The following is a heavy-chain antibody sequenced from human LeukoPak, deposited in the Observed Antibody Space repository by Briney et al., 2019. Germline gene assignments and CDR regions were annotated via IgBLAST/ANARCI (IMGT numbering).Heavy chain of an antibody. CDR3: ARVPTDCSSTSCQYYYMDV. D-gene: IGHD2-2*01. J-gene: IGHJ6*03. CDR1: GFTFSSYG. CDR2: ISGSGGST. V-gene: IGHV3-23*01. Sequence: GGSLRLSCAASGFTFSSYGMSWVRQAPGKGLEWVSAISGSGGSTYYADSVKGRFTISRDNSKNTLYLQMNSLRAEDTAVYYCARVPTDCSSTSCQYYYMDVWGKGTTVTISS.